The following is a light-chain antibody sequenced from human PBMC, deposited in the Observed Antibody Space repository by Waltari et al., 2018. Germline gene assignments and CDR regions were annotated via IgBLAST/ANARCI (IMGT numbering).Light chain of an antibody. J-gene: IGKJ1*01. Sequence: DIQMTQSPSSLSASVGDRVTIPCLASQSVRNFLNWYQQEPGKAPKLLIYATSSLQTGVPSRFSGSGSGTDFTLSISSLQPEDFAIYFCQQGYMTPRTFGQGTKVEIK. CDR3: QQGYMTPRT. CDR2: ATS. CDR1: QSVRNF. V-gene: IGKV1-39*01.